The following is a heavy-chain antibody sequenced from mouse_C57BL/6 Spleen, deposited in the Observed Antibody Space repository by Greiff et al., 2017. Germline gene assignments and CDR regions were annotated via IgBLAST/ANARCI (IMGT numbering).Heavy chain of an antibody. V-gene: IGHV1-76*01. CDR3: ARSGDYYYGSSFFDY. CDR1: GYTFTDYY. D-gene: IGHD1-1*01. Sequence: QVQLQQSGAELVRPGASVKLSCKASGYTFTDYYINWVKQRPGQGLEWIARIYPGSGNTYYNEKFKGKATLTAEKSSSTAYMQLSSLTSEDSAVYFCARSGDYYYGSSFFDYWGQGTTLTVSS. CDR2: IYPGSGNT. J-gene: IGHJ2*01.